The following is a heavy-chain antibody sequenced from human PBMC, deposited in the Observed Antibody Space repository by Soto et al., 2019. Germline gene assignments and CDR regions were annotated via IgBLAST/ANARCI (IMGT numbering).Heavy chain of an antibody. D-gene: IGHD3-10*01. Sequence: LETLSLTCTVSGGSISSYYWSWIRQPPGKGLEWIGYIYYSGSTNYNPSLKSRVTISVDTSKNQFSLKLSSVTAADTAVYYCASSGRWDFDYWGQGTLVTVSS. J-gene: IGHJ4*02. CDR3: ASSGRWDFDY. V-gene: IGHV4-59*01. CDR1: GGSISSYY. CDR2: IYYSGST.